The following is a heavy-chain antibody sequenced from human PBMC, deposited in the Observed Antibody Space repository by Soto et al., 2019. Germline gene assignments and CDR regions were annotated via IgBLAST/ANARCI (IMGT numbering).Heavy chain of an antibody. J-gene: IGHJ4*02. Sequence: EVQLLESGGTLVQPGGSLRLSCAASGLIFSDYAMSWVRQAPGQGLECVACISGSGGDTFYADSVKGRFTISRDNSQNTHSLHMNSLGVDDTAVYFCAKDRFGIVGPVDYWGQGTLVTVSS. CDR1: GLIFSDYA. V-gene: IGHV3-23*01. D-gene: IGHD1-26*01. CDR3: AKDRFGIVGPVDY. CDR2: ISGSGGDT.